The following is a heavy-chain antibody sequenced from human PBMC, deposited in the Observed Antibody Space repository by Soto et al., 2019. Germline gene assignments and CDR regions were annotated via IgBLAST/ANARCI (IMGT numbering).Heavy chain of an antibody. CDR3: ARGQQVSTIRGVQGFDY. Sequence: EVQLVETGGGLIQPGGSLRLSCAASAFSISSNYMTWVRQAPGKGLEWVSLLYSGGTSYYADSVKGRFTISRDNSKNTLFLQMNRLKTEDTAVYYCARGQQVSTIRGVQGFDYWGQGTLVTVSS. CDR2: LYSGGTS. CDR1: AFSISSNY. V-gene: IGHV3-53*02. J-gene: IGHJ4*02. D-gene: IGHD3-10*01.